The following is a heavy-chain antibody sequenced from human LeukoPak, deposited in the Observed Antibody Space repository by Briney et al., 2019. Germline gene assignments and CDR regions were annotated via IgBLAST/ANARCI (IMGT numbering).Heavy chain of an antibody. CDR3: ARDDYGATFDAFDI. D-gene: IGHD4-17*01. CDR2: IKPDGSEK. CDR1: EFSFSSYW. J-gene: IGHJ3*02. V-gene: IGHV3-7*01. Sequence: GGSLRLSCAASEFSFSSYWMSWVRQAPGKGLEWVANIKPDGSEKNYVDSVKGRFTISRDNAKNSLYLQMNSLRAEDTAVYYCARDDYGATFDAFDIWGQGTMVTVSS.